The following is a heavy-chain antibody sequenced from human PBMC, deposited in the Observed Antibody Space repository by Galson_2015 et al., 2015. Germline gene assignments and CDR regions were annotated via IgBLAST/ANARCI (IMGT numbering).Heavy chain of an antibody. V-gene: IGHV3-21*01. J-gene: IGHJ6*02. D-gene: IGHD2-15*01. CDR3: ARGAVVAAPGGRKVVPASMDV. CDR2: ITSRSSYI. Sequence: SLRLSCAASGFTFSNYNMNWVRQAPGKALEWVSCITSRSSYIYYADSVKGRFTISRDNVKNSLYLRMNSLRAEDTAVYYCARGAVVAAPGGRKVVPASMDVWGQGTTVTVSS. CDR1: GFTFSNYN.